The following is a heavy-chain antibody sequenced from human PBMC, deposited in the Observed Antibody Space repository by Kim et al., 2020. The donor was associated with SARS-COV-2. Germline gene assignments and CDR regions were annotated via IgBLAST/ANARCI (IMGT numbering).Heavy chain of an antibody. CDR2: INSDGSST. CDR3: ARVRYYYYGMDV. CDR1: GFTFSSYW. Sequence: GGSLRLSCAASGFTFSSYWMHWVRQAPGKGLVWVSRINSDGSSTSYADSVKGRFTISRDNAKNTLYLQMNSLRAEDTAVYYCARVRYYYYGMDVWGQGTTGTASS. V-gene: IGHV3-74*01. J-gene: IGHJ6*02.